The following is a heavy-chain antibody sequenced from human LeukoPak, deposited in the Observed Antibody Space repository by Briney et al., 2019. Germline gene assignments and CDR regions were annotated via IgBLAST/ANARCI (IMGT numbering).Heavy chain of an antibody. CDR2: INPNSGGT. D-gene: IGHD4-23*01. CDR3: ARDPDYGGNSVAFDI. Sequence: VASVKVSCKASGYTFSGYYMHWVRQAPGQGPEWMGWINPNSGGTNYAQKFQGRVTMTRDTSISTAYMELSRLRSDDTAVYYCARDPDYGGNSVAFDIWGQGTMVTVSS. CDR1: GYTFSGYY. J-gene: IGHJ3*02. V-gene: IGHV1-2*02.